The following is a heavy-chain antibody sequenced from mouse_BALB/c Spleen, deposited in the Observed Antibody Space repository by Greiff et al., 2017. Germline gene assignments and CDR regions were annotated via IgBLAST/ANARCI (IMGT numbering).Heavy chain of an antibody. CDR1: GFTFSSYG. J-gene: IGHJ4*01. V-gene: IGHV5-6-3*01. CDR2: INSNGGST. Sequence: EVMLVESGGGLVQPGGSLKLSCAASGFTFSSYGMSWVRQTPDKRLELVATINSNGGSTYYPDSVKGRFTISRDNAKNTLYLQMSSLKSEDTAMYYCARLTRMDYWGQGTSVTVSS. D-gene: IGHD1-3*01. CDR3: ARLTRMDY.